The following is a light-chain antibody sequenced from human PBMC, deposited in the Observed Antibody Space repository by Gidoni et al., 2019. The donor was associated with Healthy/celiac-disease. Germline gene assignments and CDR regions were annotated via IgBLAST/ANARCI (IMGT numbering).Light chain of an antibody. V-gene: IGKV1-33*01. CDR2: DAY. CDR1: QDISNY. CDR3: QQYDNLIT. J-gene: IGKJ5*01. Sequence: DIQMTQSPSSLSASVGDRVTITCQASQDISNYLNWYQQKPGKAPKPLIYDAYNLETGVPSRFSGSGSGTDFTFTISRLQPEAIASYYCQQYDNLITFXXXTRLEIK.